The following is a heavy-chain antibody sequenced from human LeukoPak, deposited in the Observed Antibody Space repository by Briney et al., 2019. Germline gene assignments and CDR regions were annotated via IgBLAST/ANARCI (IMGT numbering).Heavy chain of an antibody. Sequence: GGSLRLSCAASGFMFDDYAMHWVRQVPGKGLEWVSVISWDGGGIYYADSVKGRFTVSRDNSKNSLDLQMDSLRAEDTALYYCAKAGRTIFGPGGLDPWGQGTLVTVSS. V-gene: IGHV3-43D*03. CDR2: ISWDGGGI. CDR1: GFMFDDYA. D-gene: IGHD3-3*01. J-gene: IGHJ5*02. CDR3: AKAGRTIFGPGGLDP.